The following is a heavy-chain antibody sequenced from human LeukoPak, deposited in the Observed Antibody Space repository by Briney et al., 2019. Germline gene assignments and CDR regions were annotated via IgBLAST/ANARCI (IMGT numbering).Heavy chain of an antibody. Sequence: GRSLRLSCAASGFIFSSYAVHWVRQAPGKGLEWVAVISSDGRHIFYADSVKGRFTISRDNSKNTLYLQMNSLRAEDTALYLCARCGGTCSLPSTSAMDVWGQGTTVTAS. CDR1: GFIFSSYA. J-gene: IGHJ6*02. CDR3: ARCGGTCSLPSTSAMDV. D-gene: IGHD2-21*01. CDR2: ISSDGRHI. V-gene: IGHV3-30*04.